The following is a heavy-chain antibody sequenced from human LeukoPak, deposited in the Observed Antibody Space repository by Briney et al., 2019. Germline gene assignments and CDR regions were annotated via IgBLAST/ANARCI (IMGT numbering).Heavy chain of an antibody. CDR2: TYYKSKWYN. CDR1: GDTVSSDSAT. CDR3: AGKASYFNY. D-gene: IGHD1-1*01. V-gene: IGHV6-1*01. J-gene: IGHJ4*02. Sequence: KPSQTLSLTCAISGDTVSSDSATWNWLRQSPSRGLEWLGRTYYKSKWYNDYAVSVRGRITVDPDASKNQFSLQLNSVTPEDTAVYYCAGKASYFNYWGQGILVTVSS.